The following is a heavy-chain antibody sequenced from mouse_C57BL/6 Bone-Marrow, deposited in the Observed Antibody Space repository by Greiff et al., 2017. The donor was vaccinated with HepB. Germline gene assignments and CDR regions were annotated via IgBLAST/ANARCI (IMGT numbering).Heavy chain of an antibody. J-gene: IGHJ1*03. V-gene: IGHV1-59*01. Sequence: QVQLKQPGAELVRPGTSVKLSCKASGYTFTSYWMHWVKQRPGQGLEWIGVIDPSDSYTNYNQKFKGKATLTVDTSSSTAYMQLSSLTSEDSAVYYCARGYSVWGTGTTVTVSS. CDR1: GYTFTSYW. CDR3: ARGYSV. CDR2: IDPSDSYT.